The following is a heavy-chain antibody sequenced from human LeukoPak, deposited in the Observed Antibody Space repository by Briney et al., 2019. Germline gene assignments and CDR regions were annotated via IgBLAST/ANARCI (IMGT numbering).Heavy chain of an antibody. CDR3: ASYSSIAAREYYFDY. J-gene: IGHJ4*02. V-gene: IGHV4-30-4*01. D-gene: IGHD6-6*01. Sequence: SETLSLTCTVSGGSISSGDYYWSWIRQPPGKGLEWIGYIYYSGSTYYNPSLKSRVTISVDTSKNQFSLKLSSVTAADTAVYYCASYSSIAAREYYFDYWGQGTLVTVSS. CDR2: IYYSGST. CDR1: GGSISSGDYY.